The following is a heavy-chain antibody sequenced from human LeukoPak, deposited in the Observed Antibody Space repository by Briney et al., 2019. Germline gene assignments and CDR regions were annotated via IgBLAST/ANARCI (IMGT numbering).Heavy chain of an antibody. D-gene: IGHD6-13*01. Sequence: SSETLSLTCAVYGGSFSGYYWSWIRQPPGKGLEWIGEINHSGSTNYNPSLKSRVTISVDTSKNQFSLKLSSVTAADTAVYYCARGRKGLGVYSSSWYGDYWGQGTLVTVSS. CDR1: GGSFSGYY. J-gene: IGHJ4*02. CDR2: INHSGST. CDR3: ARGRKGLGVYSSSWYGDY. V-gene: IGHV4-34*01.